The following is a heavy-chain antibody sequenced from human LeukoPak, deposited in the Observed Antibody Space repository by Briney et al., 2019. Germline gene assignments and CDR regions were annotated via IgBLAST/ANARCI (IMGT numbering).Heavy chain of an antibody. Sequence: QTLSLTCAISGDSVSSNSAAWNWIRQSPSRGLEWLGRTYYRSKWYNDYAVSVKSRITINPDTSKNQFSLQLNSVTPEDTAVYYCARGVGDDTRYYYYGMGVWGQGTTVTVSS. V-gene: IGHV6-1*01. J-gene: IGHJ6*02. CDR1: GDSVSSNSAA. D-gene: IGHD3-16*01. CDR2: TYYRSKWYN. CDR3: ARGVGDDTRYYYYGMGV.